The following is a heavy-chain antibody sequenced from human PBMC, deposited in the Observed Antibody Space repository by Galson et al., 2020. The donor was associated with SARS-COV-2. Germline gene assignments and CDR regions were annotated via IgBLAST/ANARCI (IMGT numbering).Heavy chain of an antibody. CDR2: IHYGGST. CDR1: GGSSSSFY. J-gene: IGHJ4*02. Sequence: SETLSLTCTVSGGSSSSFYWSWIRQPPGKRLEWIGYIHYGGSTNYNPSLKSRVAISLETSKNQFSLKLSSVTAADTAVYYCAGGVSAYDVPVYWGQGILVTVSS. V-gene: IGHV4-59*01. D-gene: IGHD5-12*01. CDR3: AGGVSAYDVPVY.